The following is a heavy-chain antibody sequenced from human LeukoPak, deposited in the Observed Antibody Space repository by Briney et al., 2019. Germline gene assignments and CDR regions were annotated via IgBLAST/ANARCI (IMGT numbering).Heavy chain of an antibody. CDR3: AKSGRSGSSSGMDV. D-gene: IGHD3-22*01. V-gene: IGHV3-23*01. J-gene: IGHJ6*02. Sequence: GGSLRLSCAASGFTFNTYAMTWVRQAPGEGLEWVSTINVGGGSTYYVDSVKGRFTISRDNSKNTLYLQMNSLRAEDTAVYYCAKSGRSGSSSGMDVWGQGTTVTVSS. CDR1: GFTFNTYA. CDR2: INVGGGST.